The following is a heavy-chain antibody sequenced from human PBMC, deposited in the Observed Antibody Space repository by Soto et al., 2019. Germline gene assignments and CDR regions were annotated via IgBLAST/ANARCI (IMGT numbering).Heavy chain of an antibody. CDR2: IWYDGSNK. V-gene: IGHV3-33*01. D-gene: IGHD2-15*01. Sequence: QVHLVESGGGVVQPGTSLRLSCAASGFTFSSFGMDWVRRVPGKGLEWVALIWYDGSNKEYADSVKGRITISRDNSKNTRFPQMDSLGAGDAAVYFWARYSGKCGGNRCSGPSAVWGIGTTVTVSS. CDR1: GFTFSSFG. J-gene: IGHJ6*04. CDR3: ARYSGKCGGNRCSGPSAV.